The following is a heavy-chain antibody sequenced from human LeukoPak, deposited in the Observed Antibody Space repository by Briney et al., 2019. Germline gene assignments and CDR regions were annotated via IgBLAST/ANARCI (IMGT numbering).Heavy chain of an antibody. D-gene: IGHD2-8*02. Sequence: GGSLRLSCTASGFTFGDDVMSWVRQAPGKGLEWVGFIRSKAYGATTEYAASVKGRFTISRDDSISVAYLQMNSLKTEDTGVYYCSRGITGRPRGYYYYYYMDVWGKGTTVTVSS. CDR2: IRSKAYGATT. V-gene: IGHV3-49*04. J-gene: IGHJ6*03. CDR3: SRGITGRPRGYYYYYYMDV. CDR1: GFTFGDDV.